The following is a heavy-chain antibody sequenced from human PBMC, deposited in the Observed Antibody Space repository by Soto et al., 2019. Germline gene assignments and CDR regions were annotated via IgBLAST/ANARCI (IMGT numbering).Heavy chain of an antibody. V-gene: IGHV3-73*01. CDR3: TAAGDYVDY. CDR1: GFTFSGSA. J-gene: IGHJ4*02. CDR2: IRSKANSYAT. Sequence: EVQLVESGGGLVQPGGSLKLSCAASGFTFSGSAMHWVRQASGKGLEWVGRIRSKANSYATAYAASVKGRFTISRDDSKNTAYLQTNSLKTEDTAVYYCTAAGDYVDYWGQGTLVTVSS. D-gene: IGHD4-17*01.